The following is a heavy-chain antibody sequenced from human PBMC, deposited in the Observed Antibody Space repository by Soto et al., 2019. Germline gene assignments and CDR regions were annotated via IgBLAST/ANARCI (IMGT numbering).Heavy chain of an antibody. Sequence: SETLSLTCTVSGGSISSYYWSWIRQPPGKGLEWIGYIYYSGSTNYNPSLKSRVTISVDTSKNQFSLKLSSVTAADTAVYYCARVRAKIIEDAFDIWGQGTMVTVSS. CDR3: ARVRAKIIEDAFDI. CDR2: IYYSGST. CDR1: GGSISSYY. V-gene: IGHV4-59*01. D-gene: IGHD2-15*01. J-gene: IGHJ3*02.